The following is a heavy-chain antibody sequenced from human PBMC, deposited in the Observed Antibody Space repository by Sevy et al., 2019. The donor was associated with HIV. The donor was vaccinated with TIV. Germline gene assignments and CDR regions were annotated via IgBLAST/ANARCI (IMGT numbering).Heavy chain of an antibody. Sequence: GGSLRLSCAASGFTFSSYAMNWVRQAPGKGLEWVSPISGSGDNTSYADSVKGRFTISRDSSKNKVYLQMNSLRAEDTAVYYCAKGMGYCTTTTCYRPYNYWGQGTLVTVSS. J-gene: IGHJ4*02. V-gene: IGHV3-23*01. CDR1: GFTFSSYA. CDR2: ISGSGDNT. CDR3: AKGMGYCTTTTCYRPYNY. D-gene: IGHD2-2*01.